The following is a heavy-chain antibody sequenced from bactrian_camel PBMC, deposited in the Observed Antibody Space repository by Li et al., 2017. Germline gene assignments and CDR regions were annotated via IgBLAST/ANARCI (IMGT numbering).Heavy chain of an antibody. D-gene: IGHD1*01. J-gene: IGHJ4*01. CDR2: IDSDGST. Sequence: VQLVESGGGSVQAGGSLRLSCVFSEYTAGMAWFRQAPGKEREGVAVIDSDGSTNYADSVKGRFTISKGSAKNTLYQQMNTLKPEDTAMYYCAAARGRIWSILSTYNYNYWGQGTQVTVS. CDR1: EYTAG. CDR3: AAARGRIWSILSTYNYNY. V-gene: IGHV3S55*01.